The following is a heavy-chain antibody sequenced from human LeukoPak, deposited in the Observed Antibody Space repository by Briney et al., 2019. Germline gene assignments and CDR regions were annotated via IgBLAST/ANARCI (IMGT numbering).Heavy chain of an antibody. CDR3: ARALSPKIVIRHNYYYGMDV. J-gene: IGHJ6*02. V-gene: IGHV1-69*04. Sequence: ASVKVSCKASGGTFSSYAISWVRQAPGQGLEWMGRIIPILGIANYAQKFQGRVTITADKSTSTAYMELSSLRSEDTAVYYCARALSPKIVIRHNYYYGMDVWGQGTTVTVSS. D-gene: IGHD2/OR15-2a*01. CDR1: GGTFSSYA. CDR2: IIPILGIA.